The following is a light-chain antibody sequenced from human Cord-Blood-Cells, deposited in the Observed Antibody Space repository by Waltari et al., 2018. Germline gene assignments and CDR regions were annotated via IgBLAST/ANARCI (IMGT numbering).Light chain of an antibody. Sequence: SALTQPASVSGSPGQSITHSCTGTSSDVGGYNYVSWYQQHPGKAPKLMIYEVSNRPSGVSNRFSGSKSGNTASLTISGLQAEDEADYYCSSYTSSSTYVFGTGTKVTVL. V-gene: IGLV2-14*01. CDR2: EVS. J-gene: IGLJ1*01. CDR3: SSYTSSSTYV. CDR1: SSDVGGYNY.